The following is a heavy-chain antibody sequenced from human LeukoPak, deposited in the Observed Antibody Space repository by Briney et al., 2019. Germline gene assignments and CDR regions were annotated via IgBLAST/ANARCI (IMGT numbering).Heavy chain of an antibody. CDR2: IYHSGTT. CDR3: ARGKGLGIAAAGIGY. CDR1: GYSISSGYD. J-gene: IGHJ4*02. D-gene: IGHD6-13*01. V-gene: IGHV4-38-2*02. Sequence: KPSETLSLTCSVSGYSISSGYDWGWIRQPPGKGLEWIGSIYHSGTTYYNPSLKSRVTMSVDTSNNQFSLRLSSVTAADTAVYYCARGKGLGIAAAGIGYWGQGTLVTVSS.